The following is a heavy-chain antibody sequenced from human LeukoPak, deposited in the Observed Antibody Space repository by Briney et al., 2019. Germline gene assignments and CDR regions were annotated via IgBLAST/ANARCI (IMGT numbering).Heavy chain of an antibody. CDR3: ASTEHIGSYYFDY. J-gene: IGHJ4*02. Sequence: SETLSLTCTVSGDSISSYYWSWIRQPPGKGLEWIGYIYHSGSTNYNPSLKSRVTISVDKSKNQFSLKLSSVTAADTAVYYCASTEHIGSYYFDYWGQGTLVTVSS. CDR1: GDSISSYY. CDR2: IYHSGST. D-gene: IGHD1-26*01. V-gene: IGHV4-59*12.